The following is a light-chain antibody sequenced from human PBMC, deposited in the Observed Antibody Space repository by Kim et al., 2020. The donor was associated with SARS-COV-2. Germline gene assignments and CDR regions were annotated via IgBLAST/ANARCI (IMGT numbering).Light chain of an antibody. J-gene: IGLJ2*01. CDR3: NSRDSNDNVV. Sequence: VAWRETVRITSHGDSSRSYYATCDMKKPGPGPILFIYGKKNRPSGIPDRVSGSSSGNTASLTITGTQAGDEADYYCNSRDSNDNVVFGGGTQLTVL. V-gene: IGLV3-19*01. CDR1: SSRSYY. CDR2: GKK.